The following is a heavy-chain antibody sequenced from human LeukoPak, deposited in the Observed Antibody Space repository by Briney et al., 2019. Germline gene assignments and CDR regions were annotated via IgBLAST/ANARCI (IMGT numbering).Heavy chain of an antibody. Sequence: GASVKVSCKVSGYTLTELSMHWVRQAPGKGLEWMGGFDPEDGETIYAQKFQGRVTMTRDTSISTAYMELSRLRSDDTAVYYCARASAHPHYVHKSSDLDYWGQGTLVTVSS. V-gene: IGHV1-24*01. CDR3: ARASAHPHYVHKSSDLDY. J-gene: IGHJ4*02. CDR1: GYTLTELS. CDR2: FDPEDGET. D-gene: IGHD3-16*01.